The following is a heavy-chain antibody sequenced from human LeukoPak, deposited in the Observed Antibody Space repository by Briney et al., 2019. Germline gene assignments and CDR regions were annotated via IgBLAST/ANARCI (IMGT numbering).Heavy chain of an antibody. J-gene: IGHJ6*02. V-gene: IGHV3-23*01. CDR3: ARTPVGATGYYYYYGMDV. D-gene: IGHD1-26*01. CDR1: GFIFSNYA. CDR2: IRGSDGST. Sequence: GGSLRLSCAASGFIFSNYAISWVRQAPGKGLEWVSAIRGSDGSTFYADSVKGRFTIARDNSKNTLYLQMNNLRAEDTAVYYCARTPVGATGYYYYYGMDVWGQGTTVTVSS.